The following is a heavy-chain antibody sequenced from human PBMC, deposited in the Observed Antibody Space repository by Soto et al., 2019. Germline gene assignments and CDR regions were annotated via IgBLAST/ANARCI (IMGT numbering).Heavy chain of an antibody. D-gene: IGHD3-10*01. CDR1: GGTSSDYA. CDR2: IIPIFGTA. J-gene: IGHJ3*01. V-gene: IGHV1-69*01. CDR3: AGSFKYGSGTFDALDV. Sequence: VLLVQSGTEVKKPGSSVKVSCQASGGTSSDYALTWVRQAPGQGLEWMGGIIPIFGTANYAQRFQGRVSITADESSSTAYMELSSLKSEDTAVYYCAGSFKYGSGTFDALDVWGHGTMVMVSS.